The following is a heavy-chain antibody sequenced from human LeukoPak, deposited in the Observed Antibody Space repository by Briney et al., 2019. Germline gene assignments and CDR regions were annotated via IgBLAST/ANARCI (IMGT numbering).Heavy chain of an antibody. CDR2: IYYSGST. V-gene: IGHV4-39*01. J-gene: IGHJ4*02. Sequence: SETLSLTCPVSGGSISSSSYYWGWIRQPPGKGLEWIGSIYYSGSTYYNPSLKSRVTISGDTSKNQFSLKLSSVTAADTAVYYCASEGNKGRIDYWGQGTLVTVSS. CDR1: GGSISSSSYY. D-gene: IGHD2/OR15-2a*01. CDR3: ASEGNKGRIDY.